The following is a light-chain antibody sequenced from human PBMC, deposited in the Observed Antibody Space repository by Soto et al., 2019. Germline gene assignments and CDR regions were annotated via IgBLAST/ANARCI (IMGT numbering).Light chain of an antibody. V-gene: IGKV3-20*01. CDR3: QQYSSSPRT. CDR1: QSVSSSY. J-gene: IGKJ1*01. CDR2: GAS. Sequence: EIVLTQSPGTLSLSPGERATLSCRASQSVSSSYLAWYQQKPGQTPRLLIYGASSRATGIPDRFSGSGSGTGFTLTISRLEPEDFAVYYCQQYSSSPRTFGQGTKVEIK.